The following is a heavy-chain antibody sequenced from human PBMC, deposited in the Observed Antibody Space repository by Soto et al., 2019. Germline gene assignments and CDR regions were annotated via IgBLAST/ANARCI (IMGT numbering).Heavy chain of an antibody. J-gene: IGHJ6*02. V-gene: IGHV4-34*01. D-gene: IGHD3-10*01. CDR2: INHSGST. CDR1: GGSFSCYY. CDR3: ARGLRSYYGSGSYSYYYGMDV. Sequence: SETLSLTCAVYGGSFSCYYWSWIRQPPGKGLEWIGEINHSGSTNYNPSLKSRVTISVDTSKNQFSLKLSSVTAADTAVYYCARGLRSYYGSGSYSYYYGMDVWGQGTTVTVSS.